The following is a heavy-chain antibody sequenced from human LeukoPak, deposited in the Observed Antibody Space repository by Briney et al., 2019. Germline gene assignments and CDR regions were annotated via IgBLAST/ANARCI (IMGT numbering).Heavy chain of an antibody. CDR2: ISSSSSYI. CDR3: AKWVLDPYYYDSSALPADY. CDR1: GFTFSSYS. J-gene: IGHJ4*02. Sequence: GGSLRLTCAASGFTFSSYSMNWVRQAPGKGLEWVSSISSSSSYIYYADSVEGRFTISRDNAKNTLYLQMNSLRAEDTAVYYCAKWVLDPYYYDSSALPADYWGQGTLVTVSS. D-gene: IGHD3-22*01. V-gene: IGHV3-21*04.